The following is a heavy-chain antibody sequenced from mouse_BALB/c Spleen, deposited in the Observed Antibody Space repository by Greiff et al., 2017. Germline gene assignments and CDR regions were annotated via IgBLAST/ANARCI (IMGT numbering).Heavy chain of an antibody. D-gene: IGHD2-2*01. CDR1: GFTFSSYA. V-gene: IGHV5-6-5*01. CDR3: ARDGYWFAY. CDR2: ISSGGST. J-gene: IGHJ3*01. Sequence: EVKLMESGGGLVKPGGSLKLSCAASGFTFSSYAMSWVRQTPEKRLEWVASISSGGSTYYPDSVKGRFTISRDNARNSLYLHRSSLRSEDTAMYYCARDGYWFAYWGQGTLVTVSA.